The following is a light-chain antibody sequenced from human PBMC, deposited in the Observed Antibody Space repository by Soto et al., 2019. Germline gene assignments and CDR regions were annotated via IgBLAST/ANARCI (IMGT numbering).Light chain of an antibody. CDR3: QQYYSYPCP. Sequence: AIRMTQSPSSLSASTGDRVTITCRASQGISSYLAWYQQKPGKAPKLLIYAASTLQSGVPSRFSGSGSGTDFTLTISCLQSEDFATYYCQQYYSYPCPFGQGTKLEIK. J-gene: IGKJ2*01. V-gene: IGKV1-8*01. CDR2: AAS. CDR1: QGISSY.